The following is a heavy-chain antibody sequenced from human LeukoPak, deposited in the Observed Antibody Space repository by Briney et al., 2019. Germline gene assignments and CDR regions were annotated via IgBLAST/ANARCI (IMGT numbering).Heavy chain of an antibody. CDR1: GFTFSSYS. J-gene: IGHJ3*02. Sequence: PGGSLRLSCAASGFTFSSYSMNWVRQAPGKGLEWVSSISSSSSYIYYADSVKGRFTTSRDNAKNSLYLQMNSLRAEDTAVYYCARGERGDAFDIWGQGTMVTVSS. CDR3: ARGERGDAFDI. V-gene: IGHV3-21*01. CDR2: ISSSSSYI.